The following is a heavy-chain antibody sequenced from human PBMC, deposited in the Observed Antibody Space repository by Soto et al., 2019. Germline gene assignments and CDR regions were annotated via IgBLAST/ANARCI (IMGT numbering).Heavy chain of an antibody. CDR3: AARRFLEWLLAPPYGMDV. CDR1: GYTFTSYA. Sequence: ASVKVSCKASGYTFTSYAMHWVRQAPGQRLEWMGWINAGNGNTKYSQKFQGRVTISRDMSTSTAYMELSSLRSEDTAVYYCAARRFLEWLLAPPYGMDVWGQGTTVTVSS. V-gene: IGHV1-3*01. CDR2: INAGNGNT. D-gene: IGHD3-3*01. J-gene: IGHJ6*02.